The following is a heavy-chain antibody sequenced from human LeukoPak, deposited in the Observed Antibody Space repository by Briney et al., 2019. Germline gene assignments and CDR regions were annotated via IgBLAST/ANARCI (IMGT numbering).Heavy chain of an antibody. CDR3: ARATNGGSGFDY. J-gene: IGHJ4*02. D-gene: IGHD7-27*01. Sequence: GASVKVSCKASGYTFTTYDINWVQQATVQGLEWMGWMNPNSGNTGYAQKFQGRVTMTRNTSISTAYMELSSLRSEDTAVYYCARATNGGSGFDYWGQGTLVIVSS. CDR2: MNPNSGNT. V-gene: IGHV1-8*01. CDR1: GYTFTTYD.